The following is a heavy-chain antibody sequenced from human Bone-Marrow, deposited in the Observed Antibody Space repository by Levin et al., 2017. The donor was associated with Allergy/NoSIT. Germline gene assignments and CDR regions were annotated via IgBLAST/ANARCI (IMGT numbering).Heavy chain of an antibody. Sequence: GESLKISCAASGFTFSSYGMHWVRQAPGKGLEWVAVIWYDGSNKYYADSVKGRFTISRDNSKNTLYLQMNSLRAEDTAVYYCARGKVGYSYGNWFDPWGQGTLVTVSS. CDR1: GFTFSSYG. J-gene: IGHJ5*02. CDR3: ARGKVGYSYGNWFDP. D-gene: IGHD5-18*01. CDR2: IWYDGSNK. V-gene: IGHV3-33*01.